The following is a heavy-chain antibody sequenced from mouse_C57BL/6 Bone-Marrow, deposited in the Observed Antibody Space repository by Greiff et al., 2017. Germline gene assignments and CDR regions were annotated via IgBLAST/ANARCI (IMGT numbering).Heavy chain of an antibody. D-gene: IGHD1-1*01. Sequence: EVKLVESGGGLVKPGGSLKLSCAASGFTFSSYAMSWVRQTPEKRLEWVATISDGGSYTYYPDNVKGRFTISRDNAKNNLYLQMSHLKSEDTAMXYCARESNYGSSWGFAYWGQGTLVTVSA. CDR2: ISDGGSYT. J-gene: IGHJ3*01. CDR3: ARESNYGSSWGFAY. V-gene: IGHV5-4*01. CDR1: GFTFSSYA.